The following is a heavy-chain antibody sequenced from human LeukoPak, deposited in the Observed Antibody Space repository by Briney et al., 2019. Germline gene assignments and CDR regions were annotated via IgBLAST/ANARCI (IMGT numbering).Heavy chain of an antibody. Sequence: ESGPTLVKPTQTLTLTCTFSGFSLTTSGVGVGWIRQPPGKALESLALIYWDDDKRYSPSLKSRLTITKDTSKNQVVLTMTNTDPVDTATYYCAHFGVYCSSSSCRKSNWSDPWGQGTLVTVSS. J-gene: IGHJ5*02. CDR1: GFSLTTSGVG. CDR2: IYWDDDK. V-gene: IGHV2-5*02. CDR3: AHFGVYCSSSSCRKSNWSDP. D-gene: IGHD2-2*01.